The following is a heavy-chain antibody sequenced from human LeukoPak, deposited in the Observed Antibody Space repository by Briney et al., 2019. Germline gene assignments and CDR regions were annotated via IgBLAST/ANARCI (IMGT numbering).Heavy chain of an antibody. Sequence: GGSLRLSCAASGFTFGPYWMSWVRQAPGKGLEWVANIKPNGSGKYYGDSVKGRSTISRDNTKNSLYLQMNSLRAEDTAVYYCARADYFDYWGQGTLVTVSS. CDR1: GFTFGPYW. CDR2: IKPNGSGK. CDR3: ARADYFDY. V-gene: IGHV3-7*01. J-gene: IGHJ4*02.